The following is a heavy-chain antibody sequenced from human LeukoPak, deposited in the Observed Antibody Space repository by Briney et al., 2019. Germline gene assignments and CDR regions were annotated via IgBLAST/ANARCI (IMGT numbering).Heavy chain of an antibody. CDR2: MSPNSGNT. D-gene: IGHD6-6*01. J-gene: IGHJ5*02. CDR1: GYTFTSYG. CDR3: ARTRRAARRADNWFDP. V-gene: IGHV1-8*03. Sequence: GASVKVSCKASGYTFTSYGISWVRQAPGQGLEWMGWMSPNSGNTGYAQKFQGRVTITRNTSISTAYMELSSLRSEDTAVYYCARTRRAARRADNWFDPWGQGTLVTVSS.